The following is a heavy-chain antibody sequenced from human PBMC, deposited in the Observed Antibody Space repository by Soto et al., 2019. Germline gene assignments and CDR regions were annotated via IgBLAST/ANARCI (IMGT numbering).Heavy chain of an antibody. CDR1: GGSIRSSSW. J-gene: IGHJ3*01. V-gene: IGHV4-4*02. CDR3: ARASSFRGDFDF. CDR2: FYHAGSP. Sequence: KASETLSLTCAVSGGSIRSSSWWTWLRQSPGEGLEWIGEFYHAGSPHYNPSFQSRVTISADTSKNLFSLRLTSVTAADTAIYYCARASSFRGDFDFWGQGTAVTVSS. D-gene: IGHD2-21*01.